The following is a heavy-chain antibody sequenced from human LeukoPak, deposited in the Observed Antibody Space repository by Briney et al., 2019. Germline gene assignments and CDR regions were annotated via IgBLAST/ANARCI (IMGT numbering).Heavy chain of an antibody. CDR3: ARLIDRRDGYNYVDY. J-gene: IGHJ4*02. Sequence: SETLSLTCTDSGGSISSYYWSWIRQPPGKGLEWIGYIYYSASTNYNPSLKSRVTISVDTSKNQLSLKLSSETTADTAVYYCARLIDRRDGYNYVDYWGQGTLVTVSS. D-gene: IGHD5-24*01. CDR2: IYYSAST. V-gene: IGHV4-59*08. CDR1: GGSISSYY.